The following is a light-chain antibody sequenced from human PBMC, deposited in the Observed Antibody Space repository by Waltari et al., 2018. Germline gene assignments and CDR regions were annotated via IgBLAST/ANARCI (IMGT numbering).Light chain of an antibody. V-gene: IGLV3-25*03. J-gene: IGLJ1*01. CDR2: NDK. Sequence: SYVLTQPPSLSVSPGQTARITCSGDALPKPYGLWYQQKPGQAPVMLIYNDKERPSAIPDRFSGSSSGTTVTLIISGVRAEDEADYYCQSIDASGVYYVFGGGTKLTVL. CDR1: ALPKPY. CDR3: QSIDASGVYYV.